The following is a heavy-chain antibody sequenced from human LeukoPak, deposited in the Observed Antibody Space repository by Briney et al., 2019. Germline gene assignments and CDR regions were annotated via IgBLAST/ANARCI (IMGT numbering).Heavy chain of an antibody. V-gene: IGHV4-39*01. CDR3: ARSTTGIYSSTPLDY. D-gene: IGHD6-13*01. CDR2: IYYSGST. Sequence: SETLSLTCTVAGGSVISSGYYWGWIRQPPGKGLECIASIYYSGSTFYNPSLRSRVTISVDTSKHQFPLKLSSVTAADTAVYYCARSTTGIYSSTPLDYWGQGTLVTVSS. J-gene: IGHJ4*02. CDR1: GGSVISSGYY.